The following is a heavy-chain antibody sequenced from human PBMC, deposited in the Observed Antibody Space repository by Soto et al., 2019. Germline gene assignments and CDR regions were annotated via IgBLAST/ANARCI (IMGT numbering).Heavy chain of an antibody. CDR2: ISYDGSNK. CDR3: ARDFDF. V-gene: IGHV3-30-3*01. J-gene: IGHJ4*02. Sequence: GSLRLSCAASGFTFSSYAMHWVRQAPGKGLEWVAVISYDGSNKYYADSVKGRFTISRDNSKNTLYLQMNSLRAEDTAVYYCARDFDFRGQGTLVTVSS. CDR1: GFTFSSYA.